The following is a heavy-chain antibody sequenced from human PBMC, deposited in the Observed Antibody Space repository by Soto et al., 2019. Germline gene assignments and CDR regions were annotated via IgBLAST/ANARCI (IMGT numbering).Heavy chain of an antibody. CDR3: ARAGHCSGGSCYNNWFDP. V-gene: IGHV4-31*03. D-gene: IGHD2-15*01. CDR2: IYYSGST. Sequence: LSLTCTVSGGSISSGGYYWSWIRQHPGKGLEWIGYIYYSGSTYYNPSLKSRVTISVDTSKNQFSLKLSSVTAADTAVYYCARAGHCSGGSCYNNWFDPWGQGTLVTVSS. J-gene: IGHJ5*02. CDR1: GGSISSGGYY.